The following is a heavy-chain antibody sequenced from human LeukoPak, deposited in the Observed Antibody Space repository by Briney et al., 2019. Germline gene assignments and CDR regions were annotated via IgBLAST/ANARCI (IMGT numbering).Heavy chain of an antibody. V-gene: IGHV4-34*01. Sequence: SETLSLTCAVYGGSFSGYYWSWIRQPPGKGLEWIGEINHSGSTNYNPSLKSRVTISVDTSKNQFSLKVSSVTAADTAVYYCARDPGYCSSTSCYTWFDPWGQGTLVTVSS. D-gene: IGHD2-2*02. J-gene: IGHJ5*02. CDR1: GGSFSGYY. CDR2: INHSGST. CDR3: ARDPGYCSSTSCYTWFDP.